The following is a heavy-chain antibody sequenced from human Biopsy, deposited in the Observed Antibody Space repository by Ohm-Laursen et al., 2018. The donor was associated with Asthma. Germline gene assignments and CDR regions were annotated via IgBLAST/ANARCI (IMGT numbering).Heavy chain of an antibody. Sequence: SLRLSCAASGFTFSSYAMSWVRPAPGKGLEWVSAISGSGGSTYYADSVKGRFTISRDNSKNTLYLQMNSLRAEDTAVYYCAKDRDYDILTGPPGFDYWGQGTLVNVSS. V-gene: IGHV3-23*01. CDR3: AKDRDYDILTGPPGFDY. CDR2: ISGSGGST. CDR1: GFTFSSYA. J-gene: IGHJ4*02. D-gene: IGHD3-9*01.